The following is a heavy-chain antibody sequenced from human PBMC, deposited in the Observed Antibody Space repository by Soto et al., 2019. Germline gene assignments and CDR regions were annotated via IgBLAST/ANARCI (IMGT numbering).Heavy chain of an antibody. J-gene: IGHJ4*02. CDR3: ARDGALCSSTSCYGAGLGY. CDR1: GFTFSSYE. D-gene: IGHD2-2*01. CDR2: ISSSGSTI. Sequence: EVRLVESGGGLVQPGGSLRLSCAASGFTFSSYEMNWVRQAPGKGLEWVSYISSSGSTIYYADSVKGLFTISRDNAKNSLYLQMNSLRAEDTAVYYCARDGALCSSTSCYGAGLGYWGQGTLVTVSS. V-gene: IGHV3-48*03.